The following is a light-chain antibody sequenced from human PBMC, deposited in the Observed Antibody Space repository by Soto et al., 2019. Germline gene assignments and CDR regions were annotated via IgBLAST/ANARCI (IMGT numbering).Light chain of an antibody. CDR2: DVS. J-gene: IGLJ1*01. Sequence: QSALTQPRSVSGSPGQSVTISCTGTSSDVGGYNYVSWYQQHPGKAPKLMIYDVSRRPSGVPDRFSGSKSGNTASLTISRLQAEDEADYYCCSYAGSYTYVFGTETKLTVL. CDR1: SSDVGGYNY. CDR3: CSYAGSYTYV. V-gene: IGLV2-11*01.